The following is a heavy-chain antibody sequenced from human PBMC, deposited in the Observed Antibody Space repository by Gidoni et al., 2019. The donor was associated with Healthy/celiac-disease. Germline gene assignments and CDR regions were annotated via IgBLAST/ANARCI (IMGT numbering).Heavy chain of an antibody. CDR3: ARDHRNTAMGTYYYGMDV. V-gene: IGHV3-21*01. CDR2: ISSSSSYI. J-gene: IGHJ6*02. Sequence: EVQLVESGGGLVKPGGSLRLSCAASGFTFSSYSMNWVRQAPGKGLEWVSSISSSSSYIYYADSVKGRFTISRDNAKNSLYLQMNSLRAEDTAVYYCARDHRNTAMGTYYYGMDVWGQGTTVTVSS. D-gene: IGHD5-18*01. CDR1: GFTFSSYS.